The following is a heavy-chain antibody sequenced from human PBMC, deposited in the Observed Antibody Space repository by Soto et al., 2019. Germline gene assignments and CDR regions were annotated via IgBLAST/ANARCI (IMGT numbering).Heavy chain of an antibody. Sequence: GGSLRLSCAASGITFTNAWMSWVRQAPGKGLEWVGRIKNKADGGTTDYAAPVRGRFTISRDDSKNTLFLQMNSLEIEDTAVYYCTTDPGDYEDFWGRGALVTVSS. CDR3: TTDPGDYEDF. D-gene: IGHD4-17*01. J-gene: IGHJ4*02. CDR2: IKNKADGGTT. V-gene: IGHV3-15*01. CDR1: GITFTNAW.